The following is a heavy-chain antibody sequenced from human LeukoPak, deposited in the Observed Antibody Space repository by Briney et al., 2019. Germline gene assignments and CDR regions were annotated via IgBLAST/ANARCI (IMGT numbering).Heavy chain of an antibody. CDR3: ANPCPGIVPNWFDP. CDR1: GFTFSSYG. CDR2: IRYDGSNK. Sequence: GGPLRLSCAASGFTFSSYGMHWARRAPDKGLEGVAFIRYDGSNKYYAYSVKGRFTISRDNSKNTLYLQMNSLRAEDTAVYYCANPCPGIVPNWFDPWGQGTLVTVSS. J-gene: IGHJ5*02. V-gene: IGHV3-30*02. D-gene: IGHD2-2*01.